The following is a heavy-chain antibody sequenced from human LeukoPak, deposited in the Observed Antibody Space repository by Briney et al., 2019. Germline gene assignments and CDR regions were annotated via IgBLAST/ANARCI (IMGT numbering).Heavy chain of an antibody. V-gene: IGHV3-23*01. J-gene: IGHJ4*02. CDR2: ISGSGGST. CDR1: GFTFSSYS. Sequence: GGSLRLSCAASGFTFSSYSMSWVRQAPGKGLEWVSAISGSGGSTYYADSVKGRFTISRDNSKNTLYLQMNSLRAEDTAVYYCAKGGRGSGYYYVFDYWGQGTLVTVSS. D-gene: IGHD3-22*01. CDR3: AKGGRGSGYYYVFDY.